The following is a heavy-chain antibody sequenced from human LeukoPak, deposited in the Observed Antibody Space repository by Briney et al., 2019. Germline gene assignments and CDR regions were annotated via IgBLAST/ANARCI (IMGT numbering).Heavy chain of an antibody. CDR2: INPSVGST. V-gene: IGHV1-46*01. J-gene: IGHJ1*01. Sequence: GASVKVSCKASGYTFTTCYMHWVRQAPGQGLEWMGIINPSVGSTRYAQKFQGRVSMTRDTSTNTIYMELRSLGSEDTAMYYRARAVEYCRGDGCYHFLYWGEGTLVTVSS. D-gene: IGHD2-15*01. CDR3: ARAVEYCRGDGCYHFLY. CDR1: GYTFTTCY.